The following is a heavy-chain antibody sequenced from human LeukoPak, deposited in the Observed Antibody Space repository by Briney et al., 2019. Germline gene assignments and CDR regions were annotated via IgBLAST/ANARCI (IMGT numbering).Heavy chain of an antibody. CDR3: VRSSDMTGDLHDAFDI. Sequence: GGSLRLSCEASGFTFSRYWMSWVRQAPGKGLEWVASIREDGSETYPADSVRGRFTFSRDNAKKSLYLQMNSLRVEDTAVYYCVRSSDMTGDLHDAFDIWGRGTMVTVSS. V-gene: IGHV3-7*01. J-gene: IGHJ3*02. D-gene: IGHD3-9*01. CDR1: GFTFSRYW. CDR2: IREDGSET.